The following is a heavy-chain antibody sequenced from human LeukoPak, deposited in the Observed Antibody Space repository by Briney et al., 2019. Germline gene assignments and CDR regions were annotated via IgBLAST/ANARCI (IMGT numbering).Heavy chain of an antibody. V-gene: IGHV4-39*07. CDR2: IYYSGST. D-gene: IGHD1-14*01. J-gene: IGHJ4*02. Sequence: SETLSLTCTVSGGSISSSSYYWGWIRQPPGKGLEWIGSIYYSGSTYYNPSLKSRVTISVDTSKNQFSLKLSSVTAADTAVYYCARGQGGPVEPFDYWGQGTLVTVSS. CDR1: GGSISSSSYY. CDR3: ARGQGGPVEPFDY.